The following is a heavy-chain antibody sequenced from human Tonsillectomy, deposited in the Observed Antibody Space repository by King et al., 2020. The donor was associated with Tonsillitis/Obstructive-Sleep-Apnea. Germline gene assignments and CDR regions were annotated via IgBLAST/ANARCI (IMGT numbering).Heavy chain of an antibody. CDR2: ISWNSDSI. CDR3: AKGLQYSRPSEVHY. CDR1: GFTFDDYA. Sequence: EVQLVESGGGLVQPGRSLRLSCAASGFTFDDYAMHWVRPAPGKGLEWVSGISWNSDSIGYADSVKGRLTIPTDNAKNSLYRQMNSRRAEDTALYYCAKGLQYSRPSEVHYWGQGPLVTVSS. V-gene: IGHV3-9*01. D-gene: IGHD6-6*01. J-gene: IGHJ4*02.